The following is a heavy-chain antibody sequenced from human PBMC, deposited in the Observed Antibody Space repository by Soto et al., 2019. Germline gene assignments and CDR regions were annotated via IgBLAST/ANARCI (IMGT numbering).Heavy chain of an antibody. Sequence: GGSLRLSCAASGFTFSSYGMHWVRQAPGKGLEWVAVIWYDGSNKYYADSVKGRFTISRDDAKNSLFLQMSSLRADDTAVYYCARSQRNGAMDVWGQGTTVTVSS. D-gene: IGHD2-8*01. V-gene: IGHV3-33*03. CDR3: ARSQRNGAMDV. CDR1: GFTFSSYG. CDR2: IWYDGSNK. J-gene: IGHJ6*02.